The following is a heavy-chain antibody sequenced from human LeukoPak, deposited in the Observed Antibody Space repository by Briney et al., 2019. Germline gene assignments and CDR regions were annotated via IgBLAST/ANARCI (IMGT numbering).Heavy chain of an antibody. CDR1: GYSFTSYW. CDR3: ATLRYFWVDY. D-gene: IGHD3-9*01. CDR2: IYPGDSDT. V-gene: IGHV5-51*01. J-gene: IGHJ4*02. Sequence: PGESLKVSCKGSGYSFTSYWIGWVRQMPGQGLEWMGIIYPGDSDTRYSPSFQGQVTISADKSISTAYRQWSSLTASDSATYYCATLRYFWVDYWGQGTLVTVSS.